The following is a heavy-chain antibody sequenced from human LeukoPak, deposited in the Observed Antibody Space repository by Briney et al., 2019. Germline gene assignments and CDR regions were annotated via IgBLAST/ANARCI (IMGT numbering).Heavy chain of an antibody. Sequence: PGGPLRLSCAASGFTFSSYSMNWVRQAPGKGLEWVSSISSSSSYIYYADSVKGRFTISRDNAKNSLYLQMNSLRAEDTAVYYCARVLLRVGATTDYWGQGTLVTVSS. V-gene: IGHV3-21*01. CDR1: GFTFSSYS. CDR3: ARVLLRVGATTDY. J-gene: IGHJ4*02. D-gene: IGHD1-26*01. CDR2: ISSSSSYI.